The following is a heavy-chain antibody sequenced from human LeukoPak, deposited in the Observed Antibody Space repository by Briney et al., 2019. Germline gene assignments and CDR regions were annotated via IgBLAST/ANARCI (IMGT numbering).Heavy chain of an antibody. CDR1: GGSISSSSYY. CDR3: ARLGWDTIVHDYGGVLPKEGSYYFDY. V-gene: IGHV4-39*01. CDR2: IYYSGST. Sequence: RTSETLSLTCTVSGGSISSSSYYWGWIRQPPGKGLEWIGSIYYSGSTYYNPSLKSRVTISVDTSKNQFSLKLSSVTAADTAVYYCARLGWDTIVHDYGGVLPKEGSYYFDYWGQGTLVTVSS. D-gene: IGHD4-23*01. J-gene: IGHJ4*02.